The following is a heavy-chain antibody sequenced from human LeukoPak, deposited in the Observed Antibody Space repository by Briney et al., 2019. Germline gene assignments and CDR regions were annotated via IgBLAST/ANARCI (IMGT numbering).Heavy chain of an antibody. Sequence: GGSLRLSCAASGFTFSSYAMHWVRQAPGKGLEWVSVIYSGGSTYYADSVKGRFTISRDNSKNTLYLQMNSLRAEDTAVYYCARVYGSGSYYYYYYGMDVWGQGTTVTVSS. J-gene: IGHJ6*02. CDR3: ARVYGSGSYYYYYYGMDV. CDR2: IYSGGST. D-gene: IGHD3-10*01. CDR1: GFTFSSYA. V-gene: IGHV3-53*01.